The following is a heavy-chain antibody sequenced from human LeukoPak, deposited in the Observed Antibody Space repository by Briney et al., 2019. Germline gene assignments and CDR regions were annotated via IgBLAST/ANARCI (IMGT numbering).Heavy chain of an antibody. D-gene: IGHD6-13*01. CDR2: IHSGGNT. Sequence: GGSLRLPCAASGLTVRSNYMGWVRQAPGKGLEWVSVIHSGGNTYYADSGKGRFTISRDNSRNTMDLQMNSLRAEDTAVYYCARCDSSRWNGIDYWGQGTLVTVSS. J-gene: IGHJ4*02. CDR1: GLTVRSNY. CDR3: ARCDSSRWNGIDY. V-gene: IGHV3-53*01.